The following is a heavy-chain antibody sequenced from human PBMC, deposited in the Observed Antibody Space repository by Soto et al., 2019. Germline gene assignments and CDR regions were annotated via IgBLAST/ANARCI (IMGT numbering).Heavy chain of an antibody. V-gene: IGHV3-21*02. Sequence: EVQLVESGGGLVKPGGSLRLSCAATGFNFGSYSMNWVRQEPGKGLEWVSSISTSSTYIYYADSVKGRFTISRDNAGNALSRQINSRRDEDTTVYYCAKARGCITTTWYGISASWGQGTMITVSS. D-gene: IGHD2-2*01. CDR1: GFNFGSYS. J-gene: IGHJ5*02. CDR2: ISTSSTYI. CDR3: AKARGCITTTWYGISAS.